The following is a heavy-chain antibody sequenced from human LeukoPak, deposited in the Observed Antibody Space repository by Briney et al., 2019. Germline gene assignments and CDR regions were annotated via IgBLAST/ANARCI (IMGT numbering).Heavy chain of an antibody. J-gene: IGHJ3*01. Sequence: GGSLRLSCAASEFTFSNFAMSWVRQAPGKGLEWVSFIRGGGAGRLYADSVKGRFTASRDNSKSTLHLQMNSLRVEDTAVYYCAKSAQSYGNDAFVLWGPGTMVTVSS. CDR1: EFTFSNFA. CDR3: AKSAQSYGNDAFVL. CDR2: IRGGGAGR. V-gene: IGHV3-23*01. D-gene: IGHD5-18*01.